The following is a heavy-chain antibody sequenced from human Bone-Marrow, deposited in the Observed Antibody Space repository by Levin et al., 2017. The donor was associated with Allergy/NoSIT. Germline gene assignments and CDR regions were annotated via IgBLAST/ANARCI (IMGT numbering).Heavy chain of an antibody. D-gene: IGHD3-3*01. J-gene: IGHJ6*02. CDR2: MNPNSGNT. CDR1: GYTFTSYD. V-gene: IGHV1-8*01. Sequence: ASVKVSCKASGYTFTSYDINWVRQATGQGLEWMGWMNPNSGNTGYAQKFQGRVTMTRNTSISTAYMELSSLRSEDTAVYYCARGGPNDFWSGGKDYYYYYGMDVWGQGTTVTVSS. CDR3: ARGGPNDFWSGGKDYYYYYGMDV.